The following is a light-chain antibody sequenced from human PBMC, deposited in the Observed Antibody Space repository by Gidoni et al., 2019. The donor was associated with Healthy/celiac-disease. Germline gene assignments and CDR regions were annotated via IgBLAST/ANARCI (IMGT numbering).Light chain of an antibody. CDR2: AAS. CDR3: QQSYSTPLN. J-gene: IGKJ5*01. CDR1: QSISSY. Sequence: DIQLTQSPSSLSASVGDRVTITCRASQSISSYLNWYQQKPGKAPKLLIYAASSLQSGVPSRFSGSGSGTDFTLTISSLQPEDFETYYCQQSYSTPLNFGQGTRLEIK. V-gene: IGKV1-39*01.